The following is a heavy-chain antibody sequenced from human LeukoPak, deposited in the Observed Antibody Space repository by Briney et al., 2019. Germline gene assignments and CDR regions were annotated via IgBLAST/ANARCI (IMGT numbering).Heavy chain of an antibody. V-gene: IGHV4-59*01. D-gene: IGHD2-2*01. Sequence: SETLSLTCTVSGGSISSYYWSWIRQPPGKGLEWIGCIYYSGSTNYNPSFKSRVTISVDTSKNQFSLKLSSVTAADTAVYYCASYLGYCSSTSCRAGFDYWGQGTLVTVSS. CDR2: IYYSGST. J-gene: IGHJ4*02. CDR1: GGSISSYY. CDR3: ASYLGYCSSTSCRAGFDY.